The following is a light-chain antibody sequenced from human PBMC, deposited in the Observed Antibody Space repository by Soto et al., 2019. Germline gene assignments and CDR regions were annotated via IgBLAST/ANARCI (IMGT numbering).Light chain of an antibody. Sequence: DIQMTQSPSSLSASVGDRVTITCRTSQSISGYLNWYRHKPGKAPTRLIYAASTLQSGVPSRFSGSGSGTDFTPTISNLQPEDFATYYCQQSYSTLPITFGQGTRLEIK. CDR2: AAS. V-gene: IGKV1-39*01. J-gene: IGKJ5*01. CDR3: QQSYSTLPIT. CDR1: QSISGY.